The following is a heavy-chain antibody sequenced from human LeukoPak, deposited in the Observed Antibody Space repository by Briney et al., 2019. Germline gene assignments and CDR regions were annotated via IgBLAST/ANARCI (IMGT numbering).Heavy chain of an antibody. D-gene: IGHD3-3*01. V-gene: IGHV1-8*03. J-gene: IGHJ3*02. CDR2: MNPNSGNT. CDR3: ARGPPQYYDFWSGPSPSAFDI. Sequence: GASVKVSRKASGYTFTSYDINWVRQATGQGLEWMGWMNPNSGNTGYAQKFQGRVTITRNTSISTAYMELSSLRSEDTAVYYCARGPPQYYDFWSGPSPSAFDIWGQGTMVTVSS. CDR1: GYTFTSYD.